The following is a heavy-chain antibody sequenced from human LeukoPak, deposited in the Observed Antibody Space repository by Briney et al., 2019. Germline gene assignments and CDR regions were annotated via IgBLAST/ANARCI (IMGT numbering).Heavy chain of an antibody. CDR2: IIPIFGTA. V-gene: IGHV1-69*05. CDR3: ARASEGYYDSSGYYNAFDI. Sequence: SVKVSCKASGGTFSSYAISWVRQAPGQGLEWMGGIIPIFGTANYAQKFQGRVTITTDESTSTAYMELSSLRSEDTAVYYCARASEGYYDSSGYYNAFDIWGQGTMVTVSS. D-gene: IGHD3-22*01. J-gene: IGHJ3*02. CDR1: GGTFSSYA.